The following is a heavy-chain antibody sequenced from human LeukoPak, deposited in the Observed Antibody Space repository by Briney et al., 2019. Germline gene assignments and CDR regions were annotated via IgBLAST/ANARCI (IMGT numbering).Heavy chain of an antibody. Sequence: SETLSLTCTVSGVSISSSNSYWGWIRQPPGKGLEWIGSIYYSGDTYYNASLKSQVSISIDTSKNQFSLKLTSVTAADTAVYYCARQTGSGLFILPGGQGTLVTVSS. CDR2: IYYSGDT. V-gene: IGHV4-39*01. J-gene: IGHJ4*02. CDR3: ARQTGSGLFILP. D-gene: IGHD3/OR15-3a*01. CDR1: GVSISSSNSY.